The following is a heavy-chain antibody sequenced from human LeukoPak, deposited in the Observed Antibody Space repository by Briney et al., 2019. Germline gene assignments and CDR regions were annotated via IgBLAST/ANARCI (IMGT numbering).Heavy chain of an antibody. CDR1: GFTFSSYA. J-gene: IGHJ4*02. Sequence: GGSLRLSCAASGFTFSSYAMSWVRQAPGKGLEWVSGISGSGDSTYYADSVKGRFTISRDNSKNTLYLQMNSLRAEDTAVYYCARDFPRIVGATRFDYWGQGTLVTVSS. V-gene: IGHV3-23*01. D-gene: IGHD1-26*01. CDR2: ISGSGDST. CDR3: ARDFPRIVGATRFDY.